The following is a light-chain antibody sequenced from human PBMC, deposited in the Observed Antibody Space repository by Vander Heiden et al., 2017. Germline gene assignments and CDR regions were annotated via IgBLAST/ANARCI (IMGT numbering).Light chain of an antibody. CDR1: QSVSSSY. CDR2: GAS. CDR3: QQYGSSPPWYT. V-gene: IGKV3-20*01. J-gene: IGKJ2*01. Sequence: EIVLTQSPGTLSLSPGERATLSCRASQSVSSSYLAWYQQKPGQAPRLLSDGASSRATGIPDRFSGSGSGTDFTLTSSRLEPEDFAVYYGQQYGSSPPWYTFGQGTKLEIK.